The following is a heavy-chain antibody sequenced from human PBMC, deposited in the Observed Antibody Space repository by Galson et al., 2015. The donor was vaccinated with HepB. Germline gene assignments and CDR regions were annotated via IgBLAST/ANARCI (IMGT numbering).Heavy chain of an antibody. V-gene: IGHV3-30*18. CDR2: ISYDGSNK. Sequence: SLRLSCAASGFTFSSYDMHWVRQAPGKGLEWVAVISYDGSNKYYADSVKGRFTISRDNSKNTLYLQMNSLRAEDTAVYYCANMSPPLRIAAAGTDWFDPWGQGTLVTVSS. D-gene: IGHD6-13*01. J-gene: IGHJ5*02. CDR3: ANMSPPLRIAAAGTDWFDP. CDR1: GFTFSSYD.